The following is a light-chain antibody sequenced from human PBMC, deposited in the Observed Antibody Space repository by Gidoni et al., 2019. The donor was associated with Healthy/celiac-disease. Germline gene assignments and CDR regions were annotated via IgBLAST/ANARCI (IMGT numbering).Light chain of an antibody. V-gene: IGKV1-39*01. Sequence: DIQMTQAPSSLSASVGDRDTITCRASQSISSYLNWYQQQPGKAPKLLIYAASSLQSGVPSRFSGSGSGTDFTLTISSLQPEDFATYYCQQSYSTPQTFGPGTKVDIK. CDR1: QSISSY. CDR2: AAS. CDR3: QQSYSTPQT. J-gene: IGKJ3*01.